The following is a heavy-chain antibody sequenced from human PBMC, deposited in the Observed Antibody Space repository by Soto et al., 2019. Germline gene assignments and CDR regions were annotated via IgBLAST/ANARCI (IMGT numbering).Heavy chain of an antibody. CDR3: ARHTTTSGYFDY. D-gene: IGHD4-17*01. CDR2: VYWDDDK. J-gene: IGHJ4*02. V-gene: IGHV2-5*02. Sequence: QITLKESGPTLVKPTQTLTLTCSFSGFSPSTSGVGMGWIRQPPGKALEWLALVYWDDDKRYSPSLKSRLTITKDTSKNQVVLTLTNMDPVDTATYSWARHTTTSGYFDYWGQGTLVTVSS. CDR1: GFSPSTSGVG.